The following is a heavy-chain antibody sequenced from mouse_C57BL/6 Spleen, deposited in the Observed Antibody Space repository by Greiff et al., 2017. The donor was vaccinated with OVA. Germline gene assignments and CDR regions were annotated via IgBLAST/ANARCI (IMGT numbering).Heavy chain of an antibody. CDR3: ARDYYDSSYDY. V-gene: IGHV1-55*01. D-gene: IGHD1-1*01. J-gene: IGHJ2*01. Sequence: QVQLQQPGAELVKPGASVKMSCKASGYTFTSYWITWVKQRPGQGLEWIGDIYPGSGSTNYNEKFKSKATLTVDTSSSTAYMQLSSLTSEDSAFYYCARDYYDSSYDYWGQGTTLTVSS. CDR2: IYPGSGST. CDR1: GYTFTSYW.